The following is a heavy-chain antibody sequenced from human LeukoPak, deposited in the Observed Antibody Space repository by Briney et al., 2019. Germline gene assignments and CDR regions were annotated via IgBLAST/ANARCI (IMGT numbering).Heavy chain of an antibody. CDR2: IYCSGST. J-gene: IGHJ5*02. Sequence: SETLSLTCTVSGGSISSYYWSWIRQPPGKGLEWIGYIYCSGSTNYNPSLKSRVTISVDTSKNQFSLKLSSVTAADTAVYYCARHVRAWNNWFDPWGQGTLVTVSS. CDR1: GGSISSYY. V-gene: IGHV4-59*08. D-gene: IGHD3-10*02. CDR3: ARHVRAWNNWFDP.